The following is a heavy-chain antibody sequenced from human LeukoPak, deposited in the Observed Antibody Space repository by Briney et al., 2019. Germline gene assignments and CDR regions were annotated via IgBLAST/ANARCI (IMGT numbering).Heavy chain of an antibody. CDR2: INHSGGT. Sequence: PSETLSLTCSVSGYSITSGYYWGWIRQPPGKGLEWIGEINHSGGTNYNPSLKSRVTISVDTSKNQFSLKLSSVTAADTAVYYCARGGYSSSWYDLDYWGQGTLVTVSS. V-gene: IGHV4-38-2*02. CDR1: GYSITSGYY. J-gene: IGHJ4*02. D-gene: IGHD6-13*01. CDR3: ARGGYSSSWYDLDY.